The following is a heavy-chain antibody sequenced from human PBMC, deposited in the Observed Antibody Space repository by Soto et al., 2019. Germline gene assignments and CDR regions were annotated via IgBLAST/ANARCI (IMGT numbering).Heavy chain of an antibody. V-gene: IGHV1-8*01. CDR1: GYTFTSYD. CDR3: ARAKGNSGYYYYGMDV. D-gene: IGHD4-4*01. J-gene: IGHJ6*02. Sequence: ASVKVSCKASGYTFTSYDINCVRQATGQGLEWMGWMNPNSGNTGYAQKFQGRVTMTRNTSISTAYMELSSLRSEDTAVYYCARAKGNSGYYYYGMDVWGQGTTVTVS. CDR2: MNPNSGNT.